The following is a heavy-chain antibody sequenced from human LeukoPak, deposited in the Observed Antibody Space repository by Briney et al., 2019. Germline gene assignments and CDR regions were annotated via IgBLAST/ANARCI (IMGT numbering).Heavy chain of an antibody. CDR3: ARDGGKQGGSLPY. Sequence: PGRSLRLSCAASGFTFDDYAMHWVRQAPGKGLEWVSGISWNSGSIGYADSVKGRFTISRDNSKNTLYLQMNSLRAEDTAVYYCARDGGKQGGSLPYWGQGTLVTVSS. CDR1: GFTFDDYA. CDR2: ISWNSGSI. D-gene: IGHD2-15*01. V-gene: IGHV3-9*01. J-gene: IGHJ4*02.